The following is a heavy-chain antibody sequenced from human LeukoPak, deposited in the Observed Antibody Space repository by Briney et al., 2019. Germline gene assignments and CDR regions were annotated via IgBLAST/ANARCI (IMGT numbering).Heavy chain of an antibody. CDR3: AREALYYYGSGSYYRFEY. CDR2: IYPGDSDT. D-gene: IGHD3-10*01. Sequence: GESLKISCKGSGYSFTSYWIGWVRQMPGKGLEWMGTIYPGDSDTRYSPSFQGQVTISADKSISTAYLQWSSLKASDTAMYYCAREALYYYGSGSYYRFEYWGQGTLVTVSS. V-gene: IGHV5-51*01. J-gene: IGHJ4*02. CDR1: GYSFTSYW.